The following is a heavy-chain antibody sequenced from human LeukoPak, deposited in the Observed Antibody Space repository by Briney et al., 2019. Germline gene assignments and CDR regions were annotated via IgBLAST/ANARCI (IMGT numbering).Heavy chain of an antibody. Sequence: GGSLRLSCAASGFTFSSHAMSWVRQAPGKGLEWVSAISGSGGSTYYADSVKGRFTISRGNSKNTLYLQMNSLRAEDTAVYYCAKSRVVVAATGYFDYWGQGTLVTVSS. CDR3: AKSRVVVAATGYFDY. D-gene: IGHD2-15*01. V-gene: IGHV3-23*01. J-gene: IGHJ4*02. CDR1: GFTFSSHA. CDR2: ISGSGGST.